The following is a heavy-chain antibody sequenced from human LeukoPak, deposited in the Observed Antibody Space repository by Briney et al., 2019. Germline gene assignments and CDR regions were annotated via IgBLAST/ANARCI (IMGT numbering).Heavy chain of an antibody. CDR1: GYTFTGYY. Sequence: ASVKVSCKASGYTFTGYYMHWVRQAPGQGLEWMGWINPNSGGTNYAQKFQGRVTMTRDTSISTAYMELSRLRSDDTAVYYCARDSYVAALEAFDIWGQGTMVTVSS. CDR3: ARDSYVAALEAFDI. CDR2: INPNSGGT. D-gene: IGHD6-13*01. V-gene: IGHV1-2*02. J-gene: IGHJ3*02.